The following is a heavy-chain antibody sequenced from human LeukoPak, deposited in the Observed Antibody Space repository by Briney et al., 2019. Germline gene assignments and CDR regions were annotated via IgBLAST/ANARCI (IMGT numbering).Heavy chain of an antibody. V-gene: IGHV3-48*02. CDR1: GFNFRSYS. CDR3: ARDGYAKFDY. D-gene: IGHD5-18*01. CDR2: ISSSSTINI. J-gene: IGHJ4*02. Sequence: PGGSLRLSCAASGFNFRSYSMNWVRQAPGKGLEWVSYISSSSTINIYYADSVKGRFTISRDDAKNSLYLQMNSLRDEDTAVYYCARDGYAKFDYWGQGTLVTVSS.